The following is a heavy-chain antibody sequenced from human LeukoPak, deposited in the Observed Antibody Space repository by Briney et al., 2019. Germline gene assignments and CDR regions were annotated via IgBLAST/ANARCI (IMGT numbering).Heavy chain of an antibody. V-gene: IGHV4-31*03. CDR3: ARVRRPSFGFYGMDV. CDR1: GGSISSGGYY. J-gene: IGHJ6*02. D-gene: IGHD3-10*01. Sequence: SETLSLTCTVSGGSISSGGYYWSWIRQHPGKGLEWIGYIYYSGSTYYNPSLKSRVTISVDTSKNQFSLKLTSVPAADTAVYYCARVRRPSFGFYGMDVWGQGPTVTVSS. CDR2: IYYSGST.